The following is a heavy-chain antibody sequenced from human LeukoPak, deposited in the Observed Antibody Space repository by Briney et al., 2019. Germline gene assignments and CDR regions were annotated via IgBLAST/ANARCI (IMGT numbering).Heavy chain of an antibody. Sequence: ASVKVSCKASGYTFTSYGISWVRQAPGQGREWMGWISAYNGNTNNAQKLQGRVTMTTDTSTSTAYMQLRSLRSDDTAVYYCARFSGVLVPDDYWGQGTLVSVSS. J-gene: IGHJ4*02. D-gene: IGHD2-8*02. CDR2: ISAYNGNT. V-gene: IGHV1-18*01. CDR1: GYTFTSYG. CDR3: ARFSGVLVPDDY.